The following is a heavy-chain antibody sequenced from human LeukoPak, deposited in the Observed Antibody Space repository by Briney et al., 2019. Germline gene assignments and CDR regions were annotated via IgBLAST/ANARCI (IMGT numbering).Heavy chain of an antibody. J-gene: IGHJ4*02. Sequence: GASVKVSCKASGYSFTSYYLHWVRQAPGQGLEWMGIFHPSDFSTTYAQKFQGRVTMTRDMSTSTVYMELSSLRSEDTAVYYCARDIVLVVAATGPLGYWGQGTLVTVSS. D-gene: IGHD2-15*01. CDR1: GYSFTSYY. CDR3: ARDIVLVVAATGPLGY. CDR2: FHPSDFST. V-gene: IGHV1-46*01.